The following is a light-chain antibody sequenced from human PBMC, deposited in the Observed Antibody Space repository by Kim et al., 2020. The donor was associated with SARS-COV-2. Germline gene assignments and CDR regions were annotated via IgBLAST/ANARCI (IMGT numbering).Light chain of an antibody. Sequence: PGKKVTNSEPRSRGSNASIYMQWDQQRPGAAPTTVIYENNQRPSGGPDRFSGSINSSTKSTSHSIAGVKAENEANNDSQSKDSTYVFGTGTKVTVL. CDR3: QSKDSTYV. J-gene: IGLJ1*01. CDR2: ENN. CDR1: RGSNASIY. V-gene: IGLV6-57*03.